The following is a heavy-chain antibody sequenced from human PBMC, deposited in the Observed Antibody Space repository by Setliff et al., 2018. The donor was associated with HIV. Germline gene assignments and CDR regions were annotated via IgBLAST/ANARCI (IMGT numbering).Heavy chain of an antibody. CDR3: AKVAVTGYCSTTSCQNWFDP. CDR2: INHSGST. J-gene: IGHJ5*02. D-gene: IGHD2-2*01. V-gene: IGHV4-31*03. CDR1: GGSISSGGYY. Sequence: LSLTCTVSGGSISSGGYYWSWIRQHPGKGLEWIGEINHSGSTNYNPSLKSRVTISLDTSKNQFSLRLISVTAADTAVYYCAKVAVTGYCSTTSCQNWFDPWGQGTLVTVSS.